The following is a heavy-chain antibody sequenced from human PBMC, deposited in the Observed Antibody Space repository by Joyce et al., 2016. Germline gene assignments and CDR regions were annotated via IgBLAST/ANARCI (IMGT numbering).Heavy chain of an antibody. CDR3: VRGISARPGGPNWFDP. D-gene: IGHD6-6*01. CDR1: GFSFSGYW. CDR2: SNTDGSST. V-gene: IGHV3-74*01. Sequence: EVQLVESGGGLVQPGGSLRLSCAASGFSFSGYWIHWVRQAPGKGLVWVSRSNTDGSSTRVADSVKGRFTISRDNAKNTLYLQMNSLRAEDTAVYYCVRGISARPGGPNWFDPWGQGTLVTVSS. J-gene: IGHJ5*02.